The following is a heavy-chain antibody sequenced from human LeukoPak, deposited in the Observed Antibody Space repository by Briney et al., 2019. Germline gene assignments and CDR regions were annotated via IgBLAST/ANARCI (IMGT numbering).Heavy chain of an antibody. CDR2: ISSSSSYI. J-gene: IGHJ3*02. D-gene: IGHD2-2*01. CDR1: GFTFSSYW. CDR3: ARNKERGYCSSTSCYGRHAFDI. V-gene: IGHV3-21*01. Sequence: GGSLRLSCAASGFTFSSYWMSWVRQAPGKGLEWVSSISSSSSYIYYADSVKGRFTISRDNAKNSLYLQMNSLRAEDTAVYYCARNKERGYCSSTSCYGRHAFDIWGQGTMVTVSS.